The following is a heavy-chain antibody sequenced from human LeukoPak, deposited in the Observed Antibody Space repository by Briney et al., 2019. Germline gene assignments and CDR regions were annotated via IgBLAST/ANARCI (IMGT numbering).Heavy chain of an antibody. CDR2: IYTSGST. CDR1: GGSFTSYY. J-gene: IGHJ4*02. V-gene: IGHV4-4*07. CDR3: ARFYCSGGSCHCDY. D-gene: IGHD2-15*01. Sequence: SETLSLTCTVSGGSFTSYYWSWIRQPAGKGLEWIGRIYTSGSTDYNPSLRSRVTISVDKFRNQFSLMLSSVTAADTAFYYCARFYCSGGSCHCDYWGQGTLVTVS.